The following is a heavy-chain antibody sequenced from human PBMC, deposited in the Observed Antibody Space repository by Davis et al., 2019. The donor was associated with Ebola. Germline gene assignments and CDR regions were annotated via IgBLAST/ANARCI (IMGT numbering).Heavy chain of an antibody. CDR2: ISSSSSYT. CDR1: GFTFSDYY. Sequence: GESLKISCAASGFTFSDYYMSWIRQAPGKGLEWVSYISSSSSYTNYADSVKGRFTISRDNAKNSLYLQMNSLRAEDTAVYYCANLGSTSSDYSDYWGQGTLDTVSS. J-gene: IGHJ4*02. V-gene: IGHV3-11*06. CDR3: ANLGSTSSDYSDY. D-gene: IGHD6-6*01.